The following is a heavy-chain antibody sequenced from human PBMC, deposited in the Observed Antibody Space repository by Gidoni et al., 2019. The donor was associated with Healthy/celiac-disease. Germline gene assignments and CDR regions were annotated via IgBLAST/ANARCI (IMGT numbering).Heavy chain of an antibody. D-gene: IGHD3-10*01. CDR3: TRDRGPMVRGVIDNY. CDR1: GFTFGDYA. V-gene: IGHV3-49*04. J-gene: IGHJ4*02. CDR2: IRSKAYGGTT. Sequence: EVQLVESGGGLVQTGRSLRLSCTASGFTFGDYAMSWVRQAPGKGLEWVGFIRSKAYGGTTEYAASVKGRFTISRDDSKSIAYLQMNSLKTEDTAVYYCTRDRGPMVRGVIDNYWGQGTLVTVSS.